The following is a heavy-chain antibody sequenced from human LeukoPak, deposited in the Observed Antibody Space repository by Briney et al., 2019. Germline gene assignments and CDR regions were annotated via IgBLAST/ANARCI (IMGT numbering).Heavy chain of an antibody. V-gene: IGHV3-23*01. CDR3: AKGRIATASTNWFDP. Sequence: GGSLRLSCATSGFTFSSYAMNWVRQAPGKGLEWVSVVSGSGTTTYYADSVKGRFTISRDNSKNTLYLQMNSLRSEDTAVYYCAKGRIATASTNWFDPWGQGTLVTVSS. J-gene: IGHJ5*02. CDR2: VSGSGTTT. CDR1: GFTFSSYA. D-gene: IGHD6-13*01.